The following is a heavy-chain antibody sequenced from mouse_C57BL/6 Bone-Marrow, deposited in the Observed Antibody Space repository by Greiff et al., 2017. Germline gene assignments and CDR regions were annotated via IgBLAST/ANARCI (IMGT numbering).Heavy chain of an antibody. CDR2: IHPNSGST. CDR1: GYTFTSYW. Sequence: VQLQQPGAELVKPGASVKLSCKASGYTFTSYWMHWVKQRPGQGLEWIGMIHPNSGSTNYNEKFKSKATLTVDKSSSTAYMQLSSLTSEDSAVYYCARKGDYDDDLNVWGTGTTVTVSS. V-gene: IGHV1-64*01. D-gene: IGHD2-4*01. J-gene: IGHJ1*03. CDR3: ARKGDYDDDLNV.